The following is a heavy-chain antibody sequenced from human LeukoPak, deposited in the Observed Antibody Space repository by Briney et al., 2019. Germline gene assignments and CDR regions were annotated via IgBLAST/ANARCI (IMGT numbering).Heavy chain of an antibody. D-gene: IGHD3-3*01. V-gene: IGHV3-23*01. CDR1: GFTFSSYE. CDR2: FTSGGNT. CDR3: ARTDRTGALGRFRMRSDAFDI. Sequence: GGSLRLSCAASGFTFSSYEMNWVRQAPGKGLEWVSGFTSGGNTHYSDSVKGRFTISRDNSKNTLYLRMNSLRVDDTAVYYCARTDRTGALGRFRMRSDAFDIWSQGTVVTVSS. J-gene: IGHJ3*02.